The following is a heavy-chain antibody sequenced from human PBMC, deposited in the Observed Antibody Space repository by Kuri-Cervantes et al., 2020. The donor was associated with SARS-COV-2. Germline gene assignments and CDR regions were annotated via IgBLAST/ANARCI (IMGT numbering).Heavy chain of an antibody. J-gene: IGHJ4*02. Sequence: GGSRRLSCAASGFTFSNYGMHWVRQAPGKGLEWVAFIRYDGSNKYYADSVKGRFTISRDNSKNTLYLQMNSLRAEDTAVYYCVTWYDFWSGYSRGRFDYWGQGTLVTVSS. D-gene: IGHD3-3*01. CDR3: VTWYDFWSGYSRGRFDY. V-gene: IGHV3-30*02. CDR1: GFTFSNYG. CDR2: IRYDGSNK.